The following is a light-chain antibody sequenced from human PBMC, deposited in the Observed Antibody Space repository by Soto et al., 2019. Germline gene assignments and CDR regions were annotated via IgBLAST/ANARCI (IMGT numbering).Light chain of an antibody. J-gene: IGKJ1*01. CDR3: QQYGSSPQT. CDR2: GAS. V-gene: IGKV3-20*01. Sequence: EIGLTQSPCTLSFSPGERATLSCRASQSVRSGFLAWYQQKPGQAPRLLIYGASSRATGIPDRFSGSGSGTDFTLTISRLEPEDFAVYYCQQYGSSPQTFGQGTKVDIK. CDR1: QSVRSGF.